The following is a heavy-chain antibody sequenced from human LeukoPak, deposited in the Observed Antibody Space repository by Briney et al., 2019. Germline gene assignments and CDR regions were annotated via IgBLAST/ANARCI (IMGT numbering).Heavy chain of an antibody. J-gene: IGHJ4*02. D-gene: IGHD3-10*01. CDR2: ISYDGSNK. CDR3: AKGYYGSGGYYFDY. V-gene: IGHV3-30*18. Sequence: GGSLRLSCAASGFTFSSYGMHWVRQAPGKGLEWVAVISYDGSNKYYADSVKGRFTISRDNSKNTLYLQMNSLRAEDTAVYYCAKGYYGSGGYYFDYWGQGTLVTVSS. CDR1: GFTFSSYG.